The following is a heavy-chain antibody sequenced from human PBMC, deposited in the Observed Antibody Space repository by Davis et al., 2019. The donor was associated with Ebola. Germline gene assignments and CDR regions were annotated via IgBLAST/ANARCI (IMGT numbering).Heavy chain of an antibody. CDR3: ARAPYSGSYYADY. CDR1: GFTFSSYS. V-gene: IGHV3-21*01. Sequence: GESLNISCAASGFTFSSYSMNWVRQAPGKGLEWVSSISSGSSYIYYADSVKGRFTISRDNANNSLYLQMNSLRAEDTAVYYCARAPYSGSYYADYWGQGTLVTVSS. CDR2: ISSGSSYI. D-gene: IGHD1-26*01. J-gene: IGHJ4*02.